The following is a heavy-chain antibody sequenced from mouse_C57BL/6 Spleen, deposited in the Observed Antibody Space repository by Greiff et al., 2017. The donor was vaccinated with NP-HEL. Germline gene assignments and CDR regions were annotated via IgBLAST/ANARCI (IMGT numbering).Heavy chain of an antibody. Sequence: EVMLVESGGGLVKPGGSLKLSCAASGFTFSSYAMSWVRQTPEKRLEWVATISDGGSYTYYPDNVKGRFTISRDNAKNNLYLQMSHLKSEDTAMYYCARGGGGYGKRMDYWGQGTSVTVSS. CDR1: GFTFSSYA. D-gene: IGHD2-1*01. V-gene: IGHV5-4*03. CDR2: ISDGGSYT. CDR3: ARGGGGYGKRMDY. J-gene: IGHJ4*01.